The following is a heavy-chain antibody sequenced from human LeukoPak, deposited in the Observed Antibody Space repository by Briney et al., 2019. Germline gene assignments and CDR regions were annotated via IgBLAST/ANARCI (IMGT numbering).Heavy chain of an antibody. D-gene: IGHD2-21*02. CDR1: GFTVSSNY. CDR3: ARDGHVVVTATRHYYMDV. J-gene: IGHJ6*03. Sequence: GGSLRLSCAASGFTVSSNYMSWVRQAPGKGLEWVSIIYSGGTTYYADSVKGRFTISRDNAKNSLYLQMNSLRAEDTAVYYCARDGHVVVTATRHYYMDVWGKGTTVTVSS. CDR2: IYSGGTT. V-gene: IGHV3-53*01.